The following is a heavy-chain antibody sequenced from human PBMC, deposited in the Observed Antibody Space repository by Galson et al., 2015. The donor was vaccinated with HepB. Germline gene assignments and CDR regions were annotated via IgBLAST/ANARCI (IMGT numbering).Heavy chain of an antibody. CDR1: GFSVSTNY. Sequence: SLRHSCAASGFSVSTNYMSWVRQAPGKGLEWVPVIYSGGRTYYADSVKGRFTISRDNSKNTLYLQMNSLRAEDTAVYYCAREFNGLDYWGQGTLVTVSS. CDR2: IYSGGRT. J-gene: IGHJ4*02. D-gene: IGHD2-8*01. CDR3: AREFNGLDY. V-gene: IGHV3-53*01.